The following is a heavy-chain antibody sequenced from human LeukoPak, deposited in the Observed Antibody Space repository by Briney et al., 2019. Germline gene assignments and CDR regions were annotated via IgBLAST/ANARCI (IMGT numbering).Heavy chain of an antibody. J-gene: IGHJ4*02. CDR3: ARGYTDTAYFDY. CDR2: IKQDGSWQ. D-gene: IGHD5-12*01. V-gene: IGHV3-7*01. CDR1: GFTFSSHW. Sequence: GGSLRLSCAASGFTFSSHWMSWVRQAPGKGLEWVANIKQDGSWQFYVDSVKGRFTVSRDNAQNSLYLQMNSLRAEDTAVYYCARGYTDTAYFDYWGQGTVVTVSS.